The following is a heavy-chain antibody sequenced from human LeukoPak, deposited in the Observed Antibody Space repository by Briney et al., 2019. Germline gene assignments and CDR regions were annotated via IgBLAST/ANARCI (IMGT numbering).Heavy chain of an antibody. Sequence: PSETLSLTCAVSGGSISSSNWWSWVRQPPGRGLEWIGEIYHSGSTNYNPSLKSRVTISVDKSKNQFSLKLSSVTAADTAVYYCARWIQLWLGAFDIWGQGTMVTVSS. D-gene: IGHD5-18*01. CDR3: ARWIQLWLGAFDI. J-gene: IGHJ3*02. CDR1: GGSISSSNW. V-gene: IGHV4-4*02. CDR2: IYHSGST.